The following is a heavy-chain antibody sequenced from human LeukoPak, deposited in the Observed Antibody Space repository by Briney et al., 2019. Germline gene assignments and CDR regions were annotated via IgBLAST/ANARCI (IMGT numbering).Heavy chain of an antibody. CDR2: VNGGSSSI. CDR3: AKASTSSWPYYFDY. Sequence: PGGSLRLSCAASGFTFSSYVMAWVRQAPGKGLEWVSAVNGGSSSIYYADSMKGRFTISRDNSMNTLYLQMNSLTAEDTALYYCAKASTSSWPYYFDYWGQGTLVTVSS. J-gene: IGHJ4*02. CDR1: GFTFSSYV. D-gene: IGHD6-13*01. V-gene: IGHV3-23*01.